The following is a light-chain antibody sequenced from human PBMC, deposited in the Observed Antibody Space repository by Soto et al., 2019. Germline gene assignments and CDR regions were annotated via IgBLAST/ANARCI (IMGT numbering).Light chain of an antibody. Sequence: QSVLTQPPSVSGAPGQRVTISCTGSSSNFGAGYDVHWYQQLPGTAPKLLIYRNTNRPSGVPHRFSGSKSGTSASLAITGLQAEDEADYYCQSFDSSLSVVFGGGTKLTVL. CDR1: SSNFGAGYD. V-gene: IGLV1-40*01. CDR3: QSFDSSLSVV. J-gene: IGLJ3*02. CDR2: RNT.